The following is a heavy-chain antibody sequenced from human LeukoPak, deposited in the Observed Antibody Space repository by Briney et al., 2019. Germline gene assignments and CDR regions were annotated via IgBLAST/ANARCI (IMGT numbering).Heavy chain of an antibody. CDR3: ARVITATVYY. J-gene: IGHJ4*02. D-gene: IGHD2-15*01. Sequence: GGSLRLSCTASGFTFSDYGMHWVRQPPGKGLEWVAIIWYDGSNKKYEDSVKGRFTISRDNSKNTLYLQMNSLRADDTAIYYCARVITATVYYWGQGTLVTVSS. V-gene: IGHV3-33*01. CDR1: GFTFSDYG. CDR2: IWYDGSNK.